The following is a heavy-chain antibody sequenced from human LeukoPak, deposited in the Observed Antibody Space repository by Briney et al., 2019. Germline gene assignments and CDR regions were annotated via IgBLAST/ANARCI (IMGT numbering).Heavy chain of an antibody. J-gene: IGHJ6*03. CDR2: ISDSGGRT. V-gene: IGHV3-23*01. D-gene: IGHD1-1*01. CDR1: GFTFISYA. CDR3: AKDGYDYYYYYMDV. Sequence: GGSLRLSCAASGFTFISYAMSWVRQAPGKGLDGVSAISDSGGRTYYADSVQGRFTISRDNSKNTLYLQMNILRAEDMAVYYCAKDGYDYYYYYMDVWGKGTTVTVSS.